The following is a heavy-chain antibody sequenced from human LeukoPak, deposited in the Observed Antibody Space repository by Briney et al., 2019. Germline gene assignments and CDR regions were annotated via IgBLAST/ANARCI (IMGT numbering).Heavy chain of an antibody. J-gene: IGHJ4*02. V-gene: IGHV1-2*02. CDR2: INPNSGGT. D-gene: IGHD6-13*01. Sequence: ASVKVSCKASGYTFTGYYMPWVRQAPGQGLEWMGWINPNSGGTNYAQKFQGRVTMTRDTSISTAYMGLSRLRSDDTAVYYCARESIAAAPDYWGQGTLVTVSS. CDR3: ARESIAAAPDY. CDR1: GYTFTGYY.